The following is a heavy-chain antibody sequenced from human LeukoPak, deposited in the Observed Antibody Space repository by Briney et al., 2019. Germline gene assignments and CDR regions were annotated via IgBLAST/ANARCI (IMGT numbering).Heavy chain of an antibody. D-gene: IGHD2-2*02. CDR2: ISSSGSTI. V-gene: IGHV3-11*01. Sequence: PGGSLRLSCAASGFTFSDHYMSWIRQAPGKGLEWVSYISSSGSTIYYADSVKGRFTISRDNAKNSLYLQMNSLRAEDTAVYYCAREEVVVVPAAIYGAHYYYYGMDVWGQGTTVTVSS. CDR3: AREEVVVVPAAIYGAHYYYYGMDV. J-gene: IGHJ6*02. CDR1: GFTFSDHY.